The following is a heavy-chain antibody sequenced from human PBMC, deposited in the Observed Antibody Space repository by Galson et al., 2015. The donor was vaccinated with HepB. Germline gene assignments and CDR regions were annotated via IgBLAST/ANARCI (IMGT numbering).Heavy chain of an antibody. CDR3: ARSTHTAMAHDDAFDI. CDR1: GGSISSYY. J-gene: IGHJ3*02. CDR2: IYYSGST. Sequence: ETLSLTCTVSGGSISSYYWSWIRQPPGKGLEWIGYIYYSGSTNYNPSLKSRVTISVDTSKNQFSLKLSSVTAADTAVYYCARSTHTAMAHDDAFDIWGQGTMVTVSS. V-gene: IGHV4-59*01. D-gene: IGHD5-18*01.